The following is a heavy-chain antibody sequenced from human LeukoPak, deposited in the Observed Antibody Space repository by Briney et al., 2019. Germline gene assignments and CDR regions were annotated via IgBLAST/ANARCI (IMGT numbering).Heavy chain of an antibody. D-gene: IGHD3-16*01. Sequence: GGSLRLSCAASGFTFSSYWMHWVRQAPRKGLVWVSRINSDGSSTSYADSVKGRFTISRDNAKNTLYLQMNSVRAEDTAVYYCAREGGGLVYYYYGMDVWGQGTTVTVSS. V-gene: IGHV3-74*01. J-gene: IGHJ6*02. CDR1: GFTFSSYW. CDR2: INSDGSST. CDR3: AREGGGLVYYYYGMDV.